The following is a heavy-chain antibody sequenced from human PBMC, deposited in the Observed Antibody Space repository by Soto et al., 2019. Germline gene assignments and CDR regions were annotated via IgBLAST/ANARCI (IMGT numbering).Heavy chain of an antibody. CDR3: ARGLRWTRTFDF. V-gene: IGHV4-39*01. CDR1: GGSITGSSFS. CDR2: LSYSGST. Sequence: QRQLRESGPGLVKPSETLSLTCSVSGGSITGSSFSWAWIRQSPGTGLQWIGSLSYSGSTYYNPSLEGRVAISADTSKNAFSLALKLMTAADTARYFCARGLRWTRTFDFWGRGTLVTVSS. D-gene: IGHD3-16*01. J-gene: IGHJ4*02.